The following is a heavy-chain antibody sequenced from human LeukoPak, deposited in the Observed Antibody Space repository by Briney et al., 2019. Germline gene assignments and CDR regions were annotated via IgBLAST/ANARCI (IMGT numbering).Heavy chain of an antibody. V-gene: IGHV1-2*06. D-gene: IGHD6-13*01. CDR3: ARDGTDRAGFDY. CDR1: GYTFTGYY. Sequence: ASVKVSCKASGYTFTGYYMHWVRQAPGQGLEWMGRINPNSGGTNYAQKFQGRVTMTRDTSISTAYMELSRLRSDDTAVYYCARDGTDRAGFDYWGQGTLVTVSS. CDR2: INPNSGGT. J-gene: IGHJ4*02.